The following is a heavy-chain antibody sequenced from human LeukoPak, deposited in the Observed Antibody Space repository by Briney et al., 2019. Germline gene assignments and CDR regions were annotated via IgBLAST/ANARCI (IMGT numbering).Heavy chain of an antibody. D-gene: IGHD6-13*01. CDR1: GYTFTSYG. Sequence: ASVKVSCKASGYTFTSYGISWVRQAPGQGLEWMGWISAYNGNTNYAQKLQGRVTMTTDTSTSTAYMELRSLRSDDTAVYYCAPGIAAAGTGIYAFDIWGQGTMVTVSS. CDR2: ISAYNGNT. CDR3: APGIAAAGTGIYAFDI. J-gene: IGHJ3*02. V-gene: IGHV1-18*01.